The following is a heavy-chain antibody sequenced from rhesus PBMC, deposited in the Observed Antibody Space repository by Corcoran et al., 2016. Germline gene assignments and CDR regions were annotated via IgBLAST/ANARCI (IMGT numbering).Heavy chain of an antibody. D-gene: IGHD1-44*01. CDR3: AKAGVATDFDY. V-gene: IGHV4S2*01. Sequence: QVQLQESGPGLVTPSATLPLTCAVSGASIGDNYWSWIRLAPGRGLELSGRISGRRVTTYYNPSFNSRVSISIDTSNNQLSLRLKSVTAADTAVYYCAKAGVATDFDYWGQGVLVTVSS. J-gene: IGHJ4*01. CDR2: ISGRRVTT. CDR1: GASIGDNY.